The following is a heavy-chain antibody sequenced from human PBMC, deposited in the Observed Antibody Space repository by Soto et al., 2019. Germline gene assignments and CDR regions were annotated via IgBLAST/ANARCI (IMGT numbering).Heavy chain of an antibody. CDR1: GFTFSSYW. CDR2: INSDGSST. CDR3: ARDYGDYGDFDY. J-gene: IGHJ4*02. Sequence: EVQLVESGGGLVQPGGSLRLSCAASGFTFSSYWMHWVRQAPGKGLVWVSRINSDGSSTSYADSVKGRFTISRDNAKSTLYLQMNSLRAEDTAVYYCARDYGDYGDFDYWGQGTLVTVSS. D-gene: IGHD4-17*01. V-gene: IGHV3-74*01.